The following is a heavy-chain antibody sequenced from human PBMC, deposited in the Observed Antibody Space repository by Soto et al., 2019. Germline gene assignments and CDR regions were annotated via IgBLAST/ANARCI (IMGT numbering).Heavy chain of an antibody. Sequence: VQLVESGGGVVQPGRSLRLSCAASVFTFSSYAMHWVRQAPDKGLEWVAVISYDGSNKYYADSVKGRFTISRDNSKNTLYLQMHSLRAEDTAVYYCAKLMTTVVTQGFDYWGQGTLVNVSS. J-gene: IGHJ4*02. CDR2: ISYDGSNK. D-gene: IGHD4-17*01. CDR1: VFTFSSYA. V-gene: IGHV3-30-3*02. CDR3: AKLMTTVVTQGFDY.